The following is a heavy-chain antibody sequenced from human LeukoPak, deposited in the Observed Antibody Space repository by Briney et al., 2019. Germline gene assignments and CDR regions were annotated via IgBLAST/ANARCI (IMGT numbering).Heavy chain of an antibody. V-gene: IGHV4-39*01. CDR3: ARRHDYSTTS. J-gene: IGHJ5*02. CDR2: IYYSGST. Sequence: PSETLSLTCIVSGGSISSISSNNYHWGWIRQPPGKGLEWIGSIYYSGSTYYNPSLKSRVSISVDTSKNQFSLKLSSVTAADTAVYYCARRHDYSTTSWGQGTLVTVSS. D-gene: IGHD4-11*01. CDR1: GGSISSISSNNYH.